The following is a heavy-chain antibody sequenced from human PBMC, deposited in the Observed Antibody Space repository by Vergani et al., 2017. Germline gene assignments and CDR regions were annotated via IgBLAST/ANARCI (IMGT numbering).Heavy chain of an antibody. D-gene: IGHD6-13*01. CDR3: AKTSGIAAAGSDAFDI. J-gene: IGHJ3*02. CDR1: GFTFSSYS. CDR2: ISSSSSYI. Sequence: VQLVQSGAEVKKPGGSLRLSCAASGFTFSSYSMNWVRQAPGKGLEWVSSISSSSSYIYYADSVKGRFTISRDNSKNTLYLQMNSLRAEDTAVYYCAKTSGIAAAGSDAFDIWGQGTMVTVSS. V-gene: IGHV3-21*04.